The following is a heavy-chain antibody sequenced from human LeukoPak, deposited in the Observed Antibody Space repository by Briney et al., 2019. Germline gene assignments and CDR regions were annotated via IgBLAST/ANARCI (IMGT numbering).Heavy chain of an antibody. D-gene: IGHD6-19*01. CDR2: IYYSGGT. CDR3: ARLAVAGTQNAFDI. Sequence: PSQTLSLTCAVSGGSISGYYWRWIRQPPGKGLEWSGYIYYSGGTNYNPSLESRVTISVDTSKNQFSLKLSSVTAADTAVYYCARLAVAGTQNAFDIWGQGTMVTVSS. V-gene: IGHV4-59*08. J-gene: IGHJ3*02. CDR1: GGSISGYY.